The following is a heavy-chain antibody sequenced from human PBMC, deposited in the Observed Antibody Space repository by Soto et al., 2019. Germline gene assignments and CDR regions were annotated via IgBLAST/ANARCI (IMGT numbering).Heavy chain of an antibody. Sequence: GGYLRISCAASGFTFSSYAMSWVRQAPGKGLEWVSAISGSGGSTYYADSVKGRFTISRDNSKNTLYLQMNSLRAEDTAVYYCAKDGRWYYSSGYYHYYVMDFCGQGTTVTVSS. J-gene: IGHJ6*02. CDR2: ISGSGGST. CDR1: GFTFSSYA. D-gene: IGHD3-22*01. V-gene: IGHV3-23*01. CDR3: AKDGRWYYSSGYYHYYVMDF.